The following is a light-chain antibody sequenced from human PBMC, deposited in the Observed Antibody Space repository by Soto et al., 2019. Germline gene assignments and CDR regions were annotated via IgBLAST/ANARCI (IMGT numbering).Light chain of an antibody. CDR3: CSYAGSYTFYV. V-gene: IGLV2-11*01. CDR1: NSDVGGYNY. Sequence: QSALTQPRSVSGSPGQSVTISCTGTNSDVGGYNYVSCYQQHPGKAPKLMIYYVSKRPSGVPDRFSGSKSGNTASLTISGLQAEDEADYYCCSYAGSYTFYVFGTGTKVTVL. CDR2: YVS. J-gene: IGLJ1*01.